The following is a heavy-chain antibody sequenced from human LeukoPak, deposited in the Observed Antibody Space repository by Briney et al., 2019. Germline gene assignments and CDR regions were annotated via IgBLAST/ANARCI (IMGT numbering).Heavy chain of an antibody. J-gene: IGHJ6*02. Sequence: PGGSLRLSCAASGLTFSGYAMQWVRQAPGKGLEWVSVISNDGSNIYYADSVKGRFTISRDNSKNTLYLQMNSLRAEDTALYSCARDLHEDPTPLYGMDVWGQGTTVTVSS. V-gene: IGHV3-30-3*01. CDR3: ARDLHEDPTPLYGMDV. D-gene: IGHD4-11*01. CDR1: GLTFSGYA. CDR2: ISNDGSNI.